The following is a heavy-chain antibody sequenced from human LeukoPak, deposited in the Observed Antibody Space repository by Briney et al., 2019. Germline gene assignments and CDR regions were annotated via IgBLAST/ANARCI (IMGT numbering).Heavy chain of an antibody. D-gene: IGHD4-17*01. CDR1: GFTFSTYA. V-gene: IGHV3-23*01. CDR2: VSGNGDST. CDR3: AKDRSDSGEEPLDF. J-gene: IGHJ4*02. Sequence: GGSLRLSCAASGFTFSTYAMNWVRQAPGRGLEWVSTVSGNGDSTYYGDSVKGRFTISRDNSKNTLYLQMNSLRAEDTAVYYCAKDRSDSGEEPLDFWGLGTLVTVSS.